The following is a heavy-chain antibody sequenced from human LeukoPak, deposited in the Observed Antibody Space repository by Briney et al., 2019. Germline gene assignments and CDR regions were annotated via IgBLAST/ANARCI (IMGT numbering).Heavy chain of an antibody. CDR3: ARADDYGDYFRRPGAFDI. D-gene: IGHD4-17*01. Sequence: PSETLSLTCAVSGGSISSSNWWSWVRQPPGKGLEWIGEIYHSGSTNYNPSLKSRVTISVDKSKNQFSLKLNSVTAADTAVYYCARADDYGDYFRRPGAFDIWGQGTMVTVSS. V-gene: IGHV4-4*02. CDR1: GGSISSSNW. CDR2: IYHSGST. J-gene: IGHJ3*02.